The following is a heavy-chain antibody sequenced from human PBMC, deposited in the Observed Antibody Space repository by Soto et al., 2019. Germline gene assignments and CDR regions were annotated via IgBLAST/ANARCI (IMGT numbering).Heavy chain of an antibody. CDR2: IRSKAYGGTT. CDR3: TRDSSYGDFQDSYYFDY. Sequence: GGSLRLSCTASGFTFGDYAMSWVRQAPGKGLEWVGFIRSKAYGGTTEYAASVKGRFTISRDDSKSIAYLQMNSLKTEDTAVYYCTRDSSYGDFQDSYYFDYWGQGTLFTVSS. V-gene: IGHV3-49*04. D-gene: IGHD4-17*01. J-gene: IGHJ4*02. CDR1: GFTFGDYA.